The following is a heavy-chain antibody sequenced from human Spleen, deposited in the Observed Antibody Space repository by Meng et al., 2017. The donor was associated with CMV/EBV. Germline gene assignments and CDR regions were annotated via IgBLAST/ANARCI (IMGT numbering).Heavy chain of an antibody. CDR2: NHQSGSN. CDR3: ATSPNQDPGP. V-gene: IGHV4-4*01. CDR1: GGYINSDIW. D-gene: IGHD1-14*01. Sequence: SLTCAGSGGYINSDIWWRWVRQAPGKGLEWIGENHQSGSNNYNPSLKSRVTISMDKSQNQFSLSLSSVTAADTAFYCCATSPNQDPGPWGQGTLVTVSS. J-gene: IGHJ5*02.